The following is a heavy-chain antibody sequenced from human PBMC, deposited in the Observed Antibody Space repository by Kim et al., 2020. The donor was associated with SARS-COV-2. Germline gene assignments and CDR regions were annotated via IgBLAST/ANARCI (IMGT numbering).Heavy chain of an antibody. D-gene: IGHD2-21*01. CDR1: GFTFSSYA. CDR3: ASGALAYCGGDCYSRGNY. V-gene: IGHV3-23*01. Sequence: GGSLRLSCAASGFTFSSYAMSWVRQAPGKGLEWVSAISGSGGSTYYADSVKGRFTISRDNSKNTLYLQMNSLRAEDTAVYYCASGALAYCGGDCYSRGNYWGQGTLVTPSS. J-gene: IGHJ4*02. CDR2: ISGSGGST.